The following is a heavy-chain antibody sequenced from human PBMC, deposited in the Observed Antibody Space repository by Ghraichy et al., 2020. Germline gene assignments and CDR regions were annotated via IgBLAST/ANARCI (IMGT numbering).Heavy chain of an antibody. J-gene: IGHJ5*02. D-gene: IGHD3-22*01. CDR2: VFSGGST. V-gene: IGHV3-53*01. CDR1: GFTFSSNY. Sequence: GGSLRLSCAASGFTFSSNYMSWVRQTPGKGLDWVAIVFSGGSTYYADSVKGRFTISRDNATNTLYLQMNSLRAEDTAVYYCATTAGGHGSNSWFVAGGQGTLVTIAS. CDR3: ATTAGGHGSNSWFVA.